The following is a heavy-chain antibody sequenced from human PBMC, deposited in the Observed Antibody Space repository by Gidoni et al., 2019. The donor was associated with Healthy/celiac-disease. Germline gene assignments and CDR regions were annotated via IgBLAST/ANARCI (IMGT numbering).Heavy chain of an antibody. CDR1: SYA. CDR3: ARSGVGSRYFDWLPKNYYYGMDV. Sequence: SYAISWVRQAPAQGLEWMGGIIPIFGTANYAQKFQGRVTITADESTSTAYMELSSLRSEDTAVYYCARSGVGSRYFDWLPKNYYYGMDVWGQGTTVTVSS. D-gene: IGHD3-9*01. CDR2: IIPIFGTA. J-gene: IGHJ6*02. V-gene: IGHV1-69*01.